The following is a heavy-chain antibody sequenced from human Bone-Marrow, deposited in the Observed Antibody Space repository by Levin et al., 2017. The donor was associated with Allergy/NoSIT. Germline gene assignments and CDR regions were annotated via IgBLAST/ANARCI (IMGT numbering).Heavy chain of an antibody. J-gene: IGHJ1*01. Sequence: SLLLSFSSSVFPFLPFALTWVRQAPGKGLEWVSAISGSADNPSYADSVKGRFTVSRANSKNTLYLQLNGLRADDTAIYYCAKEGIHGATNWGQGTLVTVSA. V-gene: IGHV3-23*01. D-gene: IGHD1-1*01. CDR1: VFPFLPFA. CDR2: ISGSADNP. CDR3: AKEGIHGATN.